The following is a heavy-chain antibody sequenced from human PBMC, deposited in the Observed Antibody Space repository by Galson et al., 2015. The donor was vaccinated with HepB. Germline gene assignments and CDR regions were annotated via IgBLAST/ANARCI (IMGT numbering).Heavy chain of an antibody. Sequence: QSGAEVKKPGESLRISCKSSGYSFTGYWIGWVRQIPGIGMVWMGTIDPTDSSTNYRPSFQGRLTISADKSISTAYLQWNSLRASDTAIYYRARNLYTYGFFNYWGQGSLFTVSS. CDR3: ARNLYTYGFFNY. D-gene: IGHD5-18*01. CDR2: IDPTDSST. J-gene: IGHJ4*02. CDR1: GYSFTGYW. V-gene: IGHV5-10-1*01.